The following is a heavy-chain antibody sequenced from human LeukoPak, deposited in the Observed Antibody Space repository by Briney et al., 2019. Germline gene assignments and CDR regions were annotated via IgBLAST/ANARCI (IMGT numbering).Heavy chain of an antibody. V-gene: IGHV1-3*01. CDR3: ARAECASCYLVDF. J-gene: IGHJ4*02. Sequence: ASVKVSCKASGYTFTNRAIHWVRQAPGQRLEWMGWINAGNGYTEYPQNFRDRVTITRDTSANTVYMELSSLRSEDTAVYFCARAECASCYLVDFWGQGTLITVSS. CDR2: INAGNGYT. CDR1: GYTFTNRA. D-gene: IGHD2-2*01.